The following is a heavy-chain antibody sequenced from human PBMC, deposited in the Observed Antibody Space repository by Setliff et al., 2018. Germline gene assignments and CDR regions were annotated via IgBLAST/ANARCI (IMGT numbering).Heavy chain of an antibody. Sequence: GGSLRLSCTASGFTFGDYPMSWVRQAPGKGLEWVGFIRGKVYGGTTEYAASVKGRFTISRDDSKSIAYLQMNSLKTEDTAVYYCTRAWIQLWFPDYWGLGTLVTVSS. D-gene: IGHD5-18*01. V-gene: IGHV3-49*04. CDR3: TRAWIQLWFPDY. CDR2: IRGKVYGGTT. CDR1: GFTFGDYP. J-gene: IGHJ4*02.